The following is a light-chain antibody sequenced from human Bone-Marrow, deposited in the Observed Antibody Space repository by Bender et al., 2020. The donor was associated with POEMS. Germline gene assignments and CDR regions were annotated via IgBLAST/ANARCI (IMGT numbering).Light chain of an antibody. V-gene: IGLV3-21*02. CDR1: NIGSNS. J-gene: IGLJ2*01. CDR3: QVWDSSSDHVV. CDR2: EDS. Sequence: AASIPCGGNNIGSNSVHWYQQKPGQAPVVVVYEDSDRPSGIPERFSGSNSGNTATLTITRVEAGDEADYYCQVWDSSSDHVVFGGGTKLTVL.